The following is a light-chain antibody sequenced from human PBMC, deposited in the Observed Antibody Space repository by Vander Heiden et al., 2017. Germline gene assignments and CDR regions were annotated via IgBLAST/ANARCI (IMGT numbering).Light chain of an antibody. CDR2: QDS. CDR1: KLGDKY. J-gene: IGLJ2*01. Sequence: SYEPTQPPSVSVSPGQTASLTCSGDKLGDKYACWYQQKPGQSPVLVIYQDSKRPSGIPERFSGSNSGNTATLTISGTQAMDEADYYCQAWDSSTVVFGGGTKLTVL. V-gene: IGLV3-1*01. CDR3: QAWDSSTVV.